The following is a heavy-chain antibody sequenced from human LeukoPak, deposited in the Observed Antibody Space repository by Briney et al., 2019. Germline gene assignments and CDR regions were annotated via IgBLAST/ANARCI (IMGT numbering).Heavy chain of an antibody. V-gene: IGHV3-23*01. CDR1: GFTFSSYA. D-gene: IGHD5-12*01. CDR2: ISGSGGST. CDR3: AKAAGALGGYDPFDY. J-gene: IGHJ4*02. Sequence: GGSLRLSCAASGFTFSSYAMSWVRQAPGKGLEWVSAISGSGGSTYYADSVKGRFTISRDNSKNTLYLQMNGLRAEDTAVYYCAKAAGALGGYDPFDYWGQGTLVTVSS.